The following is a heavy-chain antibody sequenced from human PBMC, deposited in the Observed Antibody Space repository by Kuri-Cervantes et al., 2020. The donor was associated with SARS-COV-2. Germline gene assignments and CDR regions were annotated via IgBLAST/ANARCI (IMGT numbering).Heavy chain of an antibody. CDR3: ASNWGSGYYYYMDV. V-gene: IGHV3-30*02. D-gene: IGHD7-27*01. J-gene: IGHJ6*03. CDR1: GFTFSSYG. Sequence: GGSLRLSCAASGFTFSSYGMHWVRQAPGKGLEWVAFIRYDGSNKYYADSVKGRFTISRDNSKNTLYLQMNSLRAEDTAVYYCASNWGSGYYYYMDVWGKGTTVTVSS. CDR2: IRYDGSNK.